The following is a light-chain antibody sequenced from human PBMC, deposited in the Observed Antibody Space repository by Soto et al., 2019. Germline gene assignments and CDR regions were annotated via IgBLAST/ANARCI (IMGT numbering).Light chain of an antibody. Sequence: DTVMTQSPDSLAVSLGERATINCKSSQSVLYSSNNKNYLAWYQQKPGQPPKLLIYWASTRESGVPDRFSGSGSGTNFTLTISSPQAEDVAIYYCQQRLSTPLTFGGGTKVEL. CDR2: WAS. V-gene: IGKV4-1*01. J-gene: IGKJ4*01. CDR1: QSVLYSSNNKNY. CDR3: QQRLSTPLT.